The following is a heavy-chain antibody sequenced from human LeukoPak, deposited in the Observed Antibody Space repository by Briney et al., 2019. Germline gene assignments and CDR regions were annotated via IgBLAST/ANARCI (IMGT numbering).Heavy chain of an antibody. CDR3: ARLISSGSRGDC. D-gene: IGHD6-19*01. CDR2: INHSGST. V-gene: IGHV4-34*01. CDR1: GGSFSGYY. J-gene: IGHJ4*02. Sequence: SETLSPTCAVYGGSFSGYYWSWIRQPPGKGLEWIGEINHSGSTNYNPSLKSRVTISVDTSKNQFSLKLSSVTAADTAVYYCARLISSGSRGDCWGQGTLVTVSS.